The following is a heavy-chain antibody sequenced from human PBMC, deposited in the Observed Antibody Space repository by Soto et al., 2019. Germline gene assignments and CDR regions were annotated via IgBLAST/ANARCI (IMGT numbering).Heavy chain of an antibody. V-gene: IGHV2-70*01. CDR2: IDWADDK. J-gene: IGHJ5*02. CDR1: GFSLTTSGLC. D-gene: IGHD3-10*01. Sequence: SGPTLVNPTQTLTLTCTFSGFSLTTSGLCVSWIRQPPGKALEWLALIDWADDKYYSTSLKTRLTISKDTSKNQVVLTMTNMDPVDTATYYCARATGSYYFFDPWGQGTLVTVSS. CDR3: ARATGSYYFFDP.